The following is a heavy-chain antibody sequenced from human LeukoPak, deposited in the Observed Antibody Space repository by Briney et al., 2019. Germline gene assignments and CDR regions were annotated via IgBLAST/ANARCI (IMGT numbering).Heavy chain of an antibody. CDR1: GFTFSSYS. J-gene: IGHJ4*02. Sequence: PGGSLRLSCAASGFTFSSYSMNWVRQAPGKGLEWLSYISSSGDSLYYADSVKGRFSISRDNSKNSLSLQMNDLRGEDTAVYYCASGIGFSLDYWGQGALVTVSS. CDR3: ASGIGFSLDY. V-gene: IGHV3-21*04. D-gene: IGHD3-10*01. CDR2: ISSSGDSL.